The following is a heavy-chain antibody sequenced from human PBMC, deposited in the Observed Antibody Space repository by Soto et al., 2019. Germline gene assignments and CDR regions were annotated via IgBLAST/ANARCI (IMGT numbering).Heavy chain of an antibody. J-gene: IGHJ4*02. CDR3: ARARGTGTTDY. D-gene: IGHD1-1*01. CDR1: GFTFSDYY. Sequence: WGSLRLSCAASGFTFSDYYMSWIRQAPGKGLEWVSYISSSSSYTNYADSVKGRFTISRDNAKNSLYLQMNSLRAEDTAVYYCARARGTGTTDYWGQGTLVTAPQ. CDR2: ISSSSSYT. V-gene: IGHV3-11*05.